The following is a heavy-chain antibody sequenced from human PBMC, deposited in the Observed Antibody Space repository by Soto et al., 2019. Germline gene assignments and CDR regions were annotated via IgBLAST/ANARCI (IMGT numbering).Heavy chain of an antibody. D-gene: IGHD6-19*01. CDR3: ARVAVAGTASYYYAMDV. J-gene: IGHJ6*02. V-gene: IGHV1-69*01. CDR1: GGTFSSYA. Sequence: QVQLVQSGAEVKKPGSSVKVSCKASGGTFSSYAISWVRQAPGQGLEWMGGIIPIFGTANYAQKFQVRVTITADESTSTAYMERSSLGSEDTAVYYCARVAVAGTASYYYAMDVWCQGTTVTVSS. CDR2: IIPIFGTA.